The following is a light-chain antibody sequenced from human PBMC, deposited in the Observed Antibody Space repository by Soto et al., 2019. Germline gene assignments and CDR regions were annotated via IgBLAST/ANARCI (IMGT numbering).Light chain of an antibody. CDR3: QQYGSSPRT. CDR1: QSVSSSY. Sequence: EIVLTQSPGTLSLSPGERATLSCRASQSVSSSYLAWYQKKSGQAPRLLIYGASSRATGIPDRFSGSGSGTDFTLTISRLEPEDFAVYYCQQYGSSPRTFGGGTKVDI. V-gene: IGKV3-20*01. J-gene: IGKJ4*01. CDR2: GAS.